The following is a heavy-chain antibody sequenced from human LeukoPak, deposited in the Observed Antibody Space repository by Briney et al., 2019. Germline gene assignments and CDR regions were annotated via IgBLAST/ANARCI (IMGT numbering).Heavy chain of an antibody. D-gene: IGHD3-10*01. CDR1: GGSISSNSYF. V-gene: IGHV4-39*01. J-gene: IGHJ3*02. CDR3: ASQKTLVRGAIRLFDASDI. CDR2: IHYSVSI. Sequence: PSETLSLTCTVSGGSISSNSYFWGWIRQPPGKGLEWIGIIHYSVSIYYSPSLKSRLSISINPSKNQFPLRLSSVTAADTAVYYCASQKTLVRGAIRLFDASDIWGQGTVVTVSS.